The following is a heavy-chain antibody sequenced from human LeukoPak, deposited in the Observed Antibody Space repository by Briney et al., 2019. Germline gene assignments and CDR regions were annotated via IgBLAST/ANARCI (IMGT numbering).Heavy chain of an antibody. V-gene: IGHV3-30*04. CDR1: GFTFSAYA. J-gene: IGHJ4*02. Sequence: GGSLRLSCAASGFTFSAYAMHWVRQAPGKGLEWVAVISYDGSNKYYADSVKGRFTISRDNSKNTLYLQMNSLRAEDTAVYYCARAAKKPYYYDSSGYPDYWGQGTLVTVSS. CDR3: ARAAKKPYYYDSSGYPDY. D-gene: IGHD3-22*01. CDR2: ISYDGSNK.